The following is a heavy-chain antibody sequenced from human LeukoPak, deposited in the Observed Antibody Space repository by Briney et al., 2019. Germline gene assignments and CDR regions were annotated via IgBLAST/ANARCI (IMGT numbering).Heavy chain of an antibody. CDR3: ARVRIVGVTDAFDI. D-gene: IGHD1-26*01. Sequence: PSETLSLTCTVSGYSISSGYYWGWIRQPPGKGLEWIGSIYHSGSTYYNPSLKSRVTISVDTSKNQFSLKLSSVTAADTAVYYCARVRIVGVTDAFDIWGQGTMVTVSS. CDR2: IYHSGST. V-gene: IGHV4-38-2*02. J-gene: IGHJ3*02. CDR1: GYSISSGYY.